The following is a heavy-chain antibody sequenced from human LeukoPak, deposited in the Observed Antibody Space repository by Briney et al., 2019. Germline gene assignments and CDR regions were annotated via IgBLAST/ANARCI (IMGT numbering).Heavy chain of an antibody. D-gene: IGHD2-21*02. J-gene: IGHJ5*02. V-gene: IGHV4-59*08. CDR2: IYYSGST. Sequence: PSETLSLTCTVSGGSISSYYWSWIRQPPGKGLEWIGYIYYSGSTNYNPSLKSRVTISVDTSKNQFSLKLSSVTAADTAVYYCASLPYCGGDCPTGNWFDPWGQGTLVTVSS. CDR3: ASLPYCGGDCPTGNWFDP. CDR1: GGSISSYY.